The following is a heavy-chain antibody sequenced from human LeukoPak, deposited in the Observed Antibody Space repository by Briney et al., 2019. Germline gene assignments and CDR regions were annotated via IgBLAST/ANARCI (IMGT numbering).Heavy chain of an antibody. CDR3: ARGYSGSYRYFDY. Sequence: GGSLRLSCAASGFTFSSYSTNWVRQAPGKGLEWVSSISSSSSYIYYADSVKGRFTISRDNAKNSLYLQMNSLRAEDTAVYYCARGYSGSYRYFDYWGQGTLVTVSS. CDR2: ISSSSSYI. V-gene: IGHV3-21*01. J-gene: IGHJ4*02. CDR1: GFTFSSYS. D-gene: IGHD1-26*01.